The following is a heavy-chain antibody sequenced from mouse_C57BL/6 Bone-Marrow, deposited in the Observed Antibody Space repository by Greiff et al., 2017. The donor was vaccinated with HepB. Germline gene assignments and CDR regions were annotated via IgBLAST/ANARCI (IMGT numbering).Heavy chain of an antibody. D-gene: IGHD1-1*01. Sequence: QVQLQQSGAELARPGASVKLSCKASGYTFTSYGISWVKQSTGQGLEWIGEIYPRSGNTYYNEKFKGKATLTADKSSSTAYMELRSLTSEDSAVYFCARHLHYGRPDYWGQGTTLTVSS. CDR1: GYTFTSYG. J-gene: IGHJ2*01. V-gene: IGHV1-81*01. CDR2: IYPRSGNT. CDR3: ARHLHYGRPDY.